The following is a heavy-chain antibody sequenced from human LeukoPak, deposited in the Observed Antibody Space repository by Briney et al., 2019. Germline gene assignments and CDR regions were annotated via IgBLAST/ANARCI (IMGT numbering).Heavy chain of an antibody. Sequence: GGSLRLSCEASGFIFSSYEMNWVRQAPGKGREWVANIKQDGSEKYYVDSVKGRFTISRDNAKNSLYLQMNSLRAEDTAVYYCARDLSDYGRDNWFDPWGQGTLVTVSS. V-gene: IGHV3-7*04. CDR3: ARDLSDYGRDNWFDP. D-gene: IGHD4-17*01. J-gene: IGHJ5*02. CDR1: GFIFSSYE. CDR2: IKQDGSEK.